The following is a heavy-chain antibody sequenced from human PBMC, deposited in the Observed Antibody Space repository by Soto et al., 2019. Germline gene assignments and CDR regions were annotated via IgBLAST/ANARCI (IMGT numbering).Heavy chain of an antibody. V-gene: IGHV3-21*06. D-gene: IGHD2-2*01. CDR3: ARDSDCHSTSCFFPPHV. Sequence: QLVESGGGLVKQGGSLRLSCSASGFTFSDENMSWVREVPGKGLEWVSGISGGGSYIFYADSVQGRFSISRDNPKNSLFLEMNSLRVEDTAVYYCARDSDCHSTSCFFPPHVWGQGTTVTVSS. J-gene: IGHJ6*02. CDR2: ISGGGSYI. CDR1: GFTFSDEN.